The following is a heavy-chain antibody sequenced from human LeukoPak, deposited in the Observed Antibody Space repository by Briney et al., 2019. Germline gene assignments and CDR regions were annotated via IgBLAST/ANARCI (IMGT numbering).Heavy chain of an antibody. CDR3: AKGGAINGWYWFDP. CDR2: IYYSGST. D-gene: IGHD6-19*01. Sequence: SETLSLTCTVSGGTISSSSYYWGWIRQPPGKGLEWIGTIYYSGSTYYNPSLNSRVTISVDTSKNQFSLKLSSVTAEDTALYYCAKGGAINGWYWFDPWGPGTPVTVSS. V-gene: IGHV4-39*01. J-gene: IGHJ5*02. CDR1: GGTISSSSYY.